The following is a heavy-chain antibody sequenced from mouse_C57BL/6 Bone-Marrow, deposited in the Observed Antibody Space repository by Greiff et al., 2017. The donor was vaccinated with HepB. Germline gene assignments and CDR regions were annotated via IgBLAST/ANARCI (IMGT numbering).Heavy chain of an antibody. Sequence: EVQRVESGPGLVKPSQSLSLTCSVTGYSITSGYYWNWIRQFPGNKLEWMGYISYDGSNNYNPSLKNRISITRDTPKNQFFLKLNSVTTEDTATYYCAITTVVATDYWGQGTSVTVSS. D-gene: IGHD1-1*01. V-gene: IGHV3-6*01. CDR1: GYSITSGYY. CDR2: ISYDGSN. J-gene: IGHJ4*01. CDR3: AITTVVATDY.